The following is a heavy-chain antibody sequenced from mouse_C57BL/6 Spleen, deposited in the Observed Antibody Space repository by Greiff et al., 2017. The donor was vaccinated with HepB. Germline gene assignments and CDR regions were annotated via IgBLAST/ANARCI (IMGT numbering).Heavy chain of an antibody. Sequence: DVKLVESGGGLVKPGGSLKLSCAASGFTFSDYGMHWVRQAPEKGLEWVAYISSGSSTIYYADTVKGRFTISRDNAKNTLFLQMTSLRSEDTAMYYCAIDVDYAMDYWGQGTSVTVSS. CDR3: AIDVDYAMDY. V-gene: IGHV5-17*01. CDR1: GFTFSDYG. J-gene: IGHJ4*01. CDR2: ISSGSSTI.